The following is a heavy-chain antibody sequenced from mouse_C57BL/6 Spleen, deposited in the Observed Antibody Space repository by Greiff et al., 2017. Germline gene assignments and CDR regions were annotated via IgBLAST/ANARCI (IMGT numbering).Heavy chain of an antibody. CDR3: ARDIYDGPRGYFDY. V-gene: IGHV1-72*01. CDR2: IAPNSGGT. CDR1: GYTFTSYW. J-gene: IGHJ2*01. D-gene: IGHD2-3*01. Sequence: QVQLKQPGAELVKPGASVKLSCKASGYTFTSYWMHWVKQRPGRGLEWIGRIAPNSGGTKYNEKFKSKATLTVDKPSSTAYMQLSSLTSEDSAVYYCARDIYDGPRGYFDYWGQGTTLTVSS.